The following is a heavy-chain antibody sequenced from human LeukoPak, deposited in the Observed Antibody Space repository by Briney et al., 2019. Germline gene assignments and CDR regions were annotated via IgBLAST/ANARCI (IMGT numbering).Heavy chain of an antibody. J-gene: IGHJ6*03. D-gene: IGHD6-19*01. CDR3: ARYSSGWYYCYYCMDV. Sequence: GGSLRLSCAASGFTFSSYWMSWVRQAPGKGLEWVANIKQDGSEKYYVDSVKGRFTISRDNAKNSLYLQMNSLRAEDTAVYYCARYSSGWYYCYYCMDVWGKGTTVTVSS. CDR2: IKQDGSEK. V-gene: IGHV3-7*01. CDR1: GFTFSSYW.